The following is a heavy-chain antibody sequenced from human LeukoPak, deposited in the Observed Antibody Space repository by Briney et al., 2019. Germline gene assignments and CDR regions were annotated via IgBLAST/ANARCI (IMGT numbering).Heavy chain of an antibody. D-gene: IGHD3-16*02. CDR2: IKQDGSEK. CDR3: AREGTYDYVSGSYRYDAFDI. J-gene: IGHJ3*02. V-gene: IGHV3-7*01. Sequence: GGSLRLSCAASGFTFSSYWMSWVRQAPGKGLEWVANIKQDGSEKYYVDSVKGRFTISRDNAKNSLYLQMDSLRAEDTAVYYCAREGTYDYVSGSYRYDAFDIWGQGTMVTVSS. CDR1: GFTFSSYW.